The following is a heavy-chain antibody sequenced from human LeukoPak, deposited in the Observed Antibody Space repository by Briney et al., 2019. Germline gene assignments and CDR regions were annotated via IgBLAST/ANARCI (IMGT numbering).Heavy chain of an antibody. Sequence: LPGGSLRLSCAASGFTFSSYAMSWVRQAPGKGLEWVSVIGGSGVGTYYADSVKGRFTISRDNSKNTLYLQMNSLRAEDTAVYYCAKAPSINSCSDYWGQGTLVTVSS. J-gene: IGHJ4*02. D-gene: IGHD2-2*01. CDR2: IGGSGVGT. CDR1: GFTFSSYA. V-gene: IGHV3-23*01. CDR3: AKAPSINSCSDY.